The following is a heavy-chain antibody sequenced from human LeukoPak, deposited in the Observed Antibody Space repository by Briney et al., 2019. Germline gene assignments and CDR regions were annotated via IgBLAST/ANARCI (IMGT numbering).Heavy chain of an antibody. CDR3: AREGGGSGSY. J-gene: IGHJ4*02. V-gene: IGHV3-48*04. CDR2: ISSSSSTI. Sequence: GALRLSCAASGFTFSSYSLNWVRQAPGEGLEWVSYISSSSSTIYYADSAKGRFTISRDNAKNTLYLQMNSLRAEATAVYYCAREGGGSGSYWGQGTLVTVSS. D-gene: IGHD1-26*01. CDR1: GFTFSSYS.